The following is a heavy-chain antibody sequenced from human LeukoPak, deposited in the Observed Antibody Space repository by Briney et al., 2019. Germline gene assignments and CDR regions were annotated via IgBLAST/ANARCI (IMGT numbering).Heavy chain of an antibody. J-gene: IGHJ4*02. D-gene: IGHD6-19*01. V-gene: IGHV4-31*03. CDR3: ASLAVAGLSEGY. CDR1: GGSISSGGYY. Sequence: SETLSLTCTVSGGSISSGGYYWSWIRQHPGKGLEWIGYIYYGGSTYYNPSLKSRVTISVDTSRNQFSLKLSSVTAADTAVYYCASLAVAGLSEGYWGQGTLVIVSS. CDR2: IYYGGST.